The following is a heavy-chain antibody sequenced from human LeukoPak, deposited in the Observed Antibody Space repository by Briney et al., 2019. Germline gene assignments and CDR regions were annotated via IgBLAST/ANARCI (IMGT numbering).Heavy chain of an antibody. CDR2: ISAYNGNT. V-gene: IGHV1-18*01. CDR1: GYTFTTNG. Sequence: ASVKVSCKASGYTFTTNGISWVGQAPGQGLGGMGWISAYNGNTNYAQKLQGRVTMTTDTSTSTAYMELRSLRSDDTAVYYCARSYSSSWYYSDPWGQGTLVTVSS. D-gene: IGHD6-13*01. CDR3: ARSYSSSWYYSDP. J-gene: IGHJ5*02.